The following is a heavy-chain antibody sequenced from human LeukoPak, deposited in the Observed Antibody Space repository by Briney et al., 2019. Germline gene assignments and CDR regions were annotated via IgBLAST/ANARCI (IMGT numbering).Heavy chain of an antibody. CDR2: IYPGDSET. D-gene: IGHD3-10*01. CDR3: ARRSITMVRGVTFDY. CDR1: GYSFTTYW. J-gene: IGHJ4*02. Sequence: GESLKISCKSSGYSFTTYWIAWVRQMPGKGLEWMGIIYPGDSETTYSPSFQAQVTVSVDKSSSTAYLQWSSLKASDTAMYYCARRSITMVRGVTFDYWGQGTLVTVSS. V-gene: IGHV5-51*01.